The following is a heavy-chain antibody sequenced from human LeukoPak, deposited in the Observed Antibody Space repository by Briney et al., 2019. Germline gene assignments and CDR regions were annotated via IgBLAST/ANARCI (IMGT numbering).Heavy chain of an antibody. CDR2: ISWNSGSI. CDR1: GFTFDDYA. CDR3: AKDHGGYCSSTGCYNFYYYMDV. V-gene: IGHV3-9*01. D-gene: IGHD2-2*02. Sequence: GRSLRLSCAASGFTFDDYAMHWVRQAPGKGLEWVSGISWNSGSIGYADSVKGRFTISRDNAKNSLYLQMNSLRAADTAVYYCAKDHGGYCSSTGCYNFYYYMDVWGKGTTVTVSS. J-gene: IGHJ6*03.